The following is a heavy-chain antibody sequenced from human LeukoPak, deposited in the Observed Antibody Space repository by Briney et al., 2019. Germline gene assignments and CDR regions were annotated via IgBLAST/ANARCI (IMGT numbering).Heavy chain of an antibody. J-gene: IGHJ4*02. CDR2: IGIDSGNT. D-gene: IGHD1-1*01. CDR3: ARDHNYAFDN. CDR1: GFPFIEYS. V-gene: IGHV3-48*01. Sequence: GGSLRLSCTASGFPFIEYSMNWVRQVPGKGLEWITYIGIDSGNTKYADSVRGRFTISADKTKNSLYLQMNSLRVDDTAVYYCARDHNYAFDNWGQGTLVSVAS.